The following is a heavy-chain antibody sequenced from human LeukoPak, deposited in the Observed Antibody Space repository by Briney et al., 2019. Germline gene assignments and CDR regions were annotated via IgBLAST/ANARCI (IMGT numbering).Heavy chain of an antibody. D-gene: IGHD3-10*01. Sequence: GGSLRLSCSVSGFTFSTYVMHWVRQAPGKGLEYVSAISSNGDNTYYADSVKGRFTISRDNSKNTLYLQMNSLRAEDTAVYYCAREGYYYGSGNNWFDPWGQGTLVTVSS. CDR3: AREGYYYGSGNNWFDP. J-gene: IGHJ5*02. CDR2: ISSNGDNT. V-gene: IGHV3-64*04. CDR1: GFTFSTYV.